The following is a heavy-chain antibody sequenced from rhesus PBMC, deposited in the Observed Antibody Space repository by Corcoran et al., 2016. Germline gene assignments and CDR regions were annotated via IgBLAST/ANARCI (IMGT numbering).Heavy chain of an antibody. V-gene: IGHV4-76*01. CDR1: GGSISGGYD. Sequence: QVQLQESGPGVVKPSETLSLTCAVSGGSISGGYDWSWIRQPPGKGLEWIGYLYGSSGSTNYNPSLKNRVTISKDASKNEFSLKLSSVTAADTAVYYCARDIAAALFDYWGQGVLVTVSS. J-gene: IGHJ4*01. CDR3: ARDIAAALFDY. D-gene: IGHD6-25*01. CDR2: LYGSSGST.